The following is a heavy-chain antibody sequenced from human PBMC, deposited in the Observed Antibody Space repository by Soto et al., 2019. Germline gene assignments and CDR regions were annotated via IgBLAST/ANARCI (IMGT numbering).Heavy chain of an antibody. CDR3: VRVGDYTHYYYYYYMDV. CDR2: IYYSGST. J-gene: IGHJ6*03. CDR1: GGSLSSYY. D-gene: IGHD4-4*01. V-gene: IGHV4-59*01. Sequence: SETLSLTCTVSGGSLSSYYWSWIRQPPGKGLEWIGYIYYSGSTNYNPSLKSRVTISVDTSKNQFSLKLSSVTAADTAVYYCVRVGDYTHYYYYYYMDVWGKGTTVTVSS.